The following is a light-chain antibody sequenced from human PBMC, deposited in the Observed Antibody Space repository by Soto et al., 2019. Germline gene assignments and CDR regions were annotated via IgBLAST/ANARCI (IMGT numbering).Light chain of an antibody. CDR1: QGITKW. CDR3: QQYNSYSRT. J-gene: IGKJ1*01. CDR2: AAS. Sequence: DIQMTQSPSSVSASVGDRVTITCRASQGITKWLAWYQRKPGKAPNLLIYAASTLHSGVPSRFSGSGSGTEFTLTISSLQPDDFATYYCQQYNSYSRTFGQGTKVDIK. V-gene: IGKV1D-16*01.